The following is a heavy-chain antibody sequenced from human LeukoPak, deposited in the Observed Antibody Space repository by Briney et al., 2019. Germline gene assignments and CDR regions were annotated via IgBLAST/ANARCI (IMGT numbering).Heavy chain of an antibody. CDR2: IIPIFGIT. V-gene: IGHV1-69*04. CDR3: ASGRMTTETTYCFDP. CDR1: GGTFISNA. Sequence: GASVKVFCKASGGTFISNAITWVRQAPGQGLGWMGRIIPIFGITDYAQKFQGRVTITADKSTSTAYMEFSSLRSEDTAVYYCASGRMTTETTYCFDPWGQGTLITVSS. J-gene: IGHJ5*02. D-gene: IGHD4-11*01.